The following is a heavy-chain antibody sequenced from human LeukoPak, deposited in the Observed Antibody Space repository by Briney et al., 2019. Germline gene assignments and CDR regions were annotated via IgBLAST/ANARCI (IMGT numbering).Heavy chain of an antibody. CDR2: ISGSGGST. D-gene: IGHD3-9*01. CDR3: AKADYDILTGYYHPFDY. J-gene: IGHJ4*02. CDR1: GFTFSSYG. Sequence: GGSLRLSCAASGFTFSSYGMSWVRQAPGKGLEWVSAISGSGGSTYYADSVKGRFTIPRDNSKNTLYLQMNSLRAEDTAVYYCAKADYDILTGYYHPFDYWGQGTLVTVSS. V-gene: IGHV3-23*01.